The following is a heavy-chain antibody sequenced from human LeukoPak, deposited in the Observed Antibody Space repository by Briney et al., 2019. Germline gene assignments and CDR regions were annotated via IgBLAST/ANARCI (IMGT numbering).Heavy chain of an antibody. CDR2: ISWNSGSI. CDR1: GFTFDGYA. J-gene: IGHJ4*02. Sequence: GRSLRLSCAASGFTFDGYAMHWVRQAPGKGLEWVPGISWNSGSIGYADSVKGRFTISRDNAKNSLYLQMNSLRAEDTALYYCSKAPGPYYYGPGSYLDYWGQGTLVTVSS. CDR3: SKAPGPYYYGPGSYLDY. V-gene: IGHV3-9*01. D-gene: IGHD3-10*01.